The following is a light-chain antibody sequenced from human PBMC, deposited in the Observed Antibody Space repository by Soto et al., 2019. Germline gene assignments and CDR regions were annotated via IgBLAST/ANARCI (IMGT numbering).Light chain of an antibody. CDR1: QDIGKF. Sequence: DVQMTQSPSSLSASVGDRITITCQASQDIGKFLNWYQQKPGKAPKILIYDGSNLETGVPGRFSGGGSGTHFTFTISSLQPQDIGTYYCQQYDNVVFIFGPGTKVDLK. CDR3: QQYDNVVFI. J-gene: IGKJ3*01. CDR2: DGS. V-gene: IGKV1-33*01.